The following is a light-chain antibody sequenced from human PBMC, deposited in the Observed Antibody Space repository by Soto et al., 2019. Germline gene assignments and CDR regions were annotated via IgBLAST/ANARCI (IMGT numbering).Light chain of an antibody. CDR2: EVS. J-gene: IGLJ2*01. Sequence: QSALTQPPSASGSPGQSVTISCTGTSSDVGGYNYVSWYQQHPGKAPKLMIYEVSKRPSGVPDRFSGSKSGNTASLTVSGLQAEDEADYYCSSYAGSNNVVFGGGTNDRP. V-gene: IGLV2-8*01. CDR3: SSYAGSNNVV. CDR1: SSDVGGYNY.